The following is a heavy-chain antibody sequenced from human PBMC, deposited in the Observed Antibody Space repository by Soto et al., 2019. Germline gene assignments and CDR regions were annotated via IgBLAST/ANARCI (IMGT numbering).Heavy chain of an antibody. J-gene: IGHJ3*02. CDR1: GGTFSSYA. V-gene: IGHV1-69*13. D-gene: IGHD5-18*01. CDR3: ARDSGPQLWPYDAFDI. Sequence: SVKVSSKASGGTFSSYAISWVRQAPGQGLEWMGGIIPIFGTANYAQKFQGRVTITADESTTTAYMELSSLRSEDTAVYYCARDSGPQLWPYDAFDIWGQGTMVTVSS. CDR2: IIPIFGTA.